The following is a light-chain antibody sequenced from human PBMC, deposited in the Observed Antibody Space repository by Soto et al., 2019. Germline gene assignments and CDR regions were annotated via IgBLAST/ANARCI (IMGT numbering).Light chain of an antibody. CDR2: GNN. CDR1: SSNIGAGYD. V-gene: IGLV1-40*01. Sequence: QAVVTQPPSVSGAPGQRVTISCTGSSSNIGAGYDVHWFQQLPGTAPKLLIYGNNNRPSGVPDRFSGSKSGTSASLAITGLQAEDEADYYCQSYDSSLSGLHVVFGGGTKRTVL. J-gene: IGLJ2*01. CDR3: QSYDSSLSGLHVV.